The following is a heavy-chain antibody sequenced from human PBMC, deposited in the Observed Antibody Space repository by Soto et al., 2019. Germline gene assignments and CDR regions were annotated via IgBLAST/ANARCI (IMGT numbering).Heavy chain of an antibody. D-gene: IGHD2-21*02. CDR3: ARDGRVVTAKDYCDGMDV. V-gene: IGHV1-46*01. Sequence: ASVKVSCKASGYTFTSYYMHWVRQAPGQGLEWMGIINPSGGSTSHAQKFQGRVTMTRDTSTSTVYMELSSLRSEDTAVYYCARDGRVVTAKDYCDGMDVWGQGTTVTVSS. J-gene: IGHJ6*02. CDR2: INPSGGST. CDR1: GYTFTSYY.